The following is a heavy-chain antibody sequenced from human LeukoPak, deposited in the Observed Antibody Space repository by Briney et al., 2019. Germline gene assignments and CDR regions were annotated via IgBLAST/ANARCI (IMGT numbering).Heavy chain of an antibody. Sequence: PSETLSLTCTVSGGSISSSSYYWGWIRQPPGKGLEWIGSICYSGSTYYNPSLESRVTISVDTSKNQFSLKLSSVTAADTAVYYCARDRQQLVRGDHFDYWGQGTVVTVSS. CDR2: ICYSGST. CDR3: ARDRQQLVRGDHFDY. CDR1: GGSISSSSYY. V-gene: IGHV4-39*07. J-gene: IGHJ4*02. D-gene: IGHD6-13*01.